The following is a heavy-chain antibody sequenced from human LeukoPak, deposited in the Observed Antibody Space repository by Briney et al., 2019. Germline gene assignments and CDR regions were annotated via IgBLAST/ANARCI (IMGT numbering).Heavy chain of an antibody. J-gene: IGHJ2*01. V-gene: IGHV3-9*01. Sequence: GRSLRLSCAASGFTFDDYAMHWVRQAPGKGLEGVAGSSWNRGSIGYADSVKGRFTISRDNAKNSLYLQTNSLRAEDTPLYYCAKDKYGDYVVGYFDLWGRGTLVTVSS. CDR3: AKDKYGDYVVGYFDL. CDR2: SSWNRGSI. CDR1: GFTFDDYA. D-gene: IGHD4-17*01.